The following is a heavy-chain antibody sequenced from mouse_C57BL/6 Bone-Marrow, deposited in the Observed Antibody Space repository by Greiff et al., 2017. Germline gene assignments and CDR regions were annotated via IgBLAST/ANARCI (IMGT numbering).Heavy chain of an antibody. D-gene: IGHD2-4*01. Sequence: VQLQQSGAELMKPGASVKLSCKATGYTFTGYWIEWVKQRPGHGLEWIGEILPGSGSTNYNEKFKGKATFTADTSSNTDYMKLSSLTTEDSAIYYCAILYYDYDREYYFDYWGQGTTLTVSS. J-gene: IGHJ2*01. CDR1: GYTFTGYW. V-gene: IGHV1-9*01. CDR3: AILYYDYDREYYFDY. CDR2: ILPGSGST.